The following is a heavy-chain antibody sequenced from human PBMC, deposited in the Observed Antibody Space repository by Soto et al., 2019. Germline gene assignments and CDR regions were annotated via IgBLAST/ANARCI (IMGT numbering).Heavy chain of an antibody. D-gene: IGHD3-3*01. CDR1: GGSISGYY. CDR3: ARASTLFGPVLSD. Sequence: QVQLQESGPGLVKPSETLSLTCTVSGGSISGYYWSWIRQPPGKGLEWIGYMFYSGNTKYNPSLRSRVTMSVDTYKNQVSLKLTSVTAADTAVYYCARASTLFGPVLSDWGQGSLVTVSS. J-gene: IGHJ4*02. V-gene: IGHV4-59*08. CDR2: MFYSGNT.